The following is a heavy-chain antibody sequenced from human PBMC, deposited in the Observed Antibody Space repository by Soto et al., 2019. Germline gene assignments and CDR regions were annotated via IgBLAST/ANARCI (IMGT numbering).Heavy chain of an antibody. CDR1: GGTFSSYA. J-gene: IGHJ5*02. CDR2: IIPIFGTA. Sequence: QVQLVQSGAEVKKPGSSVKVSCKASGGTFSSYAISWVRQAPGQGLEWMGGIIPIFGTANYAQKFQGRVTITADESTSTGYMELSSVRSEDTAGYYCARGSRGEPTWIQHGFDPWGHGTLVTVCS. V-gene: IGHV1-69*01. CDR3: ARGSRGEPTWIQHGFDP. D-gene: IGHD5-18*01.